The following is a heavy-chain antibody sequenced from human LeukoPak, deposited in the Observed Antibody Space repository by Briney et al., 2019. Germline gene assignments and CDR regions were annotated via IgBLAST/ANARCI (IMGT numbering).Heavy chain of an antibody. CDR3: ARGQRGLPY. J-gene: IGHJ4*02. CDR2: IYYSGST. V-gene: IGHV4-59*01. Sequence: SETLSLTCTASGGSISPYYWSWVRQPPGKGLEWIGNIYYSGSTDSNPSLKSRVTFSVDTSKNRFSLKLSSVTAADTAMYYCARGQRGLPYWGQGTLVTVSS. CDR1: GGSISPYY. D-gene: IGHD3/OR15-3a*01.